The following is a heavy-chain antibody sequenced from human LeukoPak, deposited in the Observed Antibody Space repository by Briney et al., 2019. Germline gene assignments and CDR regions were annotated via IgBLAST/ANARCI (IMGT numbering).Heavy chain of an antibody. Sequence: GGSLRLSCTASGFIFSTYSMIWVRQAPGKGLEWVSYISSSGSTIYYADSVKGRFTISRDNAKNSLYLQMNSLRAEDTAVYYCARVLEMGLGDYWGQGTLVTVSS. D-gene: IGHD5-24*01. CDR1: GFIFSTYS. CDR3: ARVLEMGLGDY. V-gene: IGHV3-48*04. J-gene: IGHJ4*02. CDR2: ISSSGSTI.